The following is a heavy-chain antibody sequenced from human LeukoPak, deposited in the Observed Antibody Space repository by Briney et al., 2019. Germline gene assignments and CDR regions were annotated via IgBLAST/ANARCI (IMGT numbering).Heavy chain of an antibody. CDR2: INPNSGGT. Sequence: ASVKVSCKASGYTLTGYYMHGVRQAPGQGLEWMGWINPNSGGTNYAQKFQGRVTMTRDTSISTAYMELSRLRSDDTAVYYCARGVYGDYGRMYNWFDPWGQGTLVTVSS. J-gene: IGHJ5*02. CDR1: GYTLTGYY. D-gene: IGHD4-17*01. CDR3: ARGVYGDYGRMYNWFDP. V-gene: IGHV1-2*02.